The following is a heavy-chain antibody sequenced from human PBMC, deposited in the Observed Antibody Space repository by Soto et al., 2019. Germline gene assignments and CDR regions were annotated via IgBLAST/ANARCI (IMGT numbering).Heavy chain of an antibody. D-gene: IGHD4-4*01. V-gene: IGHV1-18*01. CDR2: ISTYNGNT. J-gene: IGHJ4*02. CDR1: GYSFTRFG. Sequence: QVQLLQSGAEVKKPGASVRVSCKASGYSFTRFGISWVRQAPGQGLEWVGRISTYNGNTKYAQKLAGRVPVATDTSKSTAYMELRSLRSDDTAVYYCERDPQYSTSPQVFDYWGQGTLLTVSS. CDR3: ERDPQYSTSPQVFDY.